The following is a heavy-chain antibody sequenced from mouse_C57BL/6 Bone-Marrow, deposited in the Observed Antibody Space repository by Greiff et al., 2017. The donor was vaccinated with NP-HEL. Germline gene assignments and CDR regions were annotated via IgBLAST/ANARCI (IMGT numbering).Heavy chain of an antibody. J-gene: IGHJ2*01. CDR1: GYPFTSYW. CDR2: INPSRGYT. Sequence: QVQLQQSGAELAKPGASVKLSCKASGYPFTSYWMHWVKQRPGQGLEWIGYINPSRGYTKYTQKFKDKATLTADKSSSTAYMQLSSLTYEDSAVYYCAIPLPTVVAPFDYWGQGTTLTVSS. CDR3: AIPLPTVVAPFDY. D-gene: IGHD1-1*01. V-gene: IGHV1-7*01.